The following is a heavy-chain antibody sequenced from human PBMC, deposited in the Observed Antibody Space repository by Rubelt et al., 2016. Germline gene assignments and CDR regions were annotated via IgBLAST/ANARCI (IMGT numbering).Heavy chain of an antibody. Sequence: EVQLLESGGGLVQPGGSLRLSCAASGFTFNSYTMNWVGQVPGKGLEWVSVIDYSGTSKYYADSVKGRLPISRDNSKNTLSLQMNSLRAEDTAVYYCAKDQGAVIGVPDASDIWGQGTIVTVSS. CDR2: IDYSGTSK. CDR1: GFTFNSYT. J-gene: IGHJ3*02. D-gene: IGHD2-21*01. V-gene: IGHV3-23*01. CDR3: AKDQGAVIGVPDASDI.